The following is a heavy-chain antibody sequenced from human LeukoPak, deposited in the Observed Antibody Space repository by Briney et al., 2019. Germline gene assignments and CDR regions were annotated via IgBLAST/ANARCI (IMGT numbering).Heavy chain of an antibody. V-gene: IGHV3-48*01. Sequence: GRSLRLSCAASGFTFSSYSMNWVRQAPGKGLEWVSYISSSSSTIYYADSVKGRFTISRDNAKNSLYLQMNSLRAEDTAVYYCARDRHYDSSGFDYWGQGTLVTVSS. D-gene: IGHD3-22*01. CDR3: ARDRHYDSSGFDY. CDR2: ISSSSSTI. CDR1: GFTFSSYS. J-gene: IGHJ4*02.